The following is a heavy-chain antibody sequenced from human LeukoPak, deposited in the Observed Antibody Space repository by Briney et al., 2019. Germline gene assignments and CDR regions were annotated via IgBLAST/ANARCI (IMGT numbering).Heavy chain of an antibody. CDR1: GFTFSGSA. V-gene: IGHV3-73*01. D-gene: IGHD4-23*01. J-gene: IGHJ6*02. CDR2: IKTKAESYAT. Sequence: PGGSLRLSCEGSGFTFSGSAIHWVRQASGKGLEWVARIKTKAESYATAYVASVKGRFTISRDDSKNTAYLQMDSLKTEDTAMYYCTRLSGGNSDSYYYGLDVWGQGTTVTVSS. CDR3: TRLSGGNSDSYYYGLDV.